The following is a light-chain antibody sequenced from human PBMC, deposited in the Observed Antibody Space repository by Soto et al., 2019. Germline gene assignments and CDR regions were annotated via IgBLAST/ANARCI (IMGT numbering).Light chain of an antibody. Sequence: EIVMAQSPATLSVSPGEGATLSCRASQSVRGNLAWYQQKPGQAPRLLIYGASTRASGIPTRFSGAGSGAEFTLTISSLQSEDSAVYFCQQYIDWPRTFGGGTRVDI. CDR1: QSVRGN. J-gene: IGKJ4*01. V-gene: IGKV3D-15*01. CDR2: GAS. CDR3: QQYIDWPRT.